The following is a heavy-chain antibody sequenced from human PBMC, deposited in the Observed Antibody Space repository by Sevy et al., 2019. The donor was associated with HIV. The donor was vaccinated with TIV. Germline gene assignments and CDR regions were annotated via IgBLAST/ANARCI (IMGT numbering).Heavy chain of an antibody. CDR1: GDTFSTYD. Sequence: ASVKVSCKASGDTFSTYDINWVRQAPGQGLEWMGWMSPKSGSTGFAQKFQGRLTMTRDTSINTAYMELSSLRSEDTAVNYCGNGGAGDVWNYGYYYYGMDVWGQGTTVTVSS. CDR3: GNGGAGDVWNYGYYYYGMDV. J-gene: IGHJ6*02. V-gene: IGHV1-8*02. CDR2: MSPKSGST. D-gene: IGHD3-3*01.